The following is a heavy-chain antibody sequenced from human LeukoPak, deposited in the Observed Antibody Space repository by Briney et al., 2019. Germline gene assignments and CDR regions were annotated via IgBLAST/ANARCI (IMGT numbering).Heavy chain of an antibody. V-gene: IGHV4-61*02. Sequence: SETLSLTCTVSGGSITIASSCWSWIRQPAGKGLEWIGRIYTSRTTNYNPSLKSRFTISIDTSKNQFSLKLSTVSAADTAVYYCAREYGGYGYGWFDPWGQGTLVTVSS. CDR3: AREYGGYGYGWFDP. J-gene: IGHJ5*02. CDR1: GGSITIASSC. D-gene: IGHD4-17*01. CDR2: IYTSRTT.